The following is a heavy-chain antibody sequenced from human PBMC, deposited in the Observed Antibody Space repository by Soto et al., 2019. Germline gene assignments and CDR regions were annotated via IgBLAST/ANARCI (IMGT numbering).Heavy chain of an antibody. CDR3: ARDPFITMVRGVMDYYYGMDV. CDR1: GYTFTSYG. CDR2: ISAYNDNT. D-gene: IGHD3-10*01. J-gene: IGHJ6*02. Sequence: ASVKVSCKASGYTFTSYGISWVRQAPGQGLEWMGWISAYNDNTNYAQKLQGRVTMTTDTSTSTAYMELRSLRSDDTAVYYCARDPFITMVRGVMDYYYGMDVWGQGTTVTVSS. V-gene: IGHV1-18*01.